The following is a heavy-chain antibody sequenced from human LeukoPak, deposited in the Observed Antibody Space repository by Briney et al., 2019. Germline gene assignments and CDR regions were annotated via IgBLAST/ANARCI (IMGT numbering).Heavy chain of an antibody. CDR2: ISSSSSYT. V-gene: IGHV3-11*06. D-gene: IGHD4-17*01. CDR3: AKEVGESDYGDENAFDI. J-gene: IGHJ3*02. Sequence: PGGSLRLSCEASGFTFSDYYMSWVRQAPGKGLEWVSYISSSSSYTKYADSVKGRFTISRDNAKNSLYLQVNSLRAEDTAVYYCAKEVGESDYGDENAFDIWGQGTMVTVSS. CDR1: GFTFSDYY.